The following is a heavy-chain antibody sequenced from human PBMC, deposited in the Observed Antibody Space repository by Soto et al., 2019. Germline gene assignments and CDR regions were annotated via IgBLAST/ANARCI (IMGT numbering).Heavy chain of an antibody. Sequence: GGSLRLSCAASGFTFSSYGMHWVRQAPGKGLEWVAVISYDGSNKYYADSVKGRFTISRDNSKNTLYLQMNSLRAEDTAVYYCAKVGPLSLRGNYYYYMDVWGKGTTVTVSS. D-gene: IGHD3-16*02. J-gene: IGHJ6*03. V-gene: IGHV3-30*18. CDR3: AKVGPLSLRGNYYYYMDV. CDR2: ISYDGSNK. CDR1: GFTFSSYG.